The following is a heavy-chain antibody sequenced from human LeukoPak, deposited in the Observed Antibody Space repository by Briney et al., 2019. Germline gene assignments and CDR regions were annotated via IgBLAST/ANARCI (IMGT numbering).Heavy chain of an antibody. V-gene: IGHV3-74*01. CDR3: ATKQWLAPPPDS. D-gene: IGHD6-19*01. J-gene: IGHJ4*02. Sequence: GGSLRLSCAASGFTLSKYWQLLVRQAPGKGLESVSRINTDGTVTTYADSVKGRFTVSRDNADNTMILQMNSVRGEDTAVYYCATKQWLAPPPDSWGQGTPVTVSS. CDR2: INTDGTVT. CDR1: GFTLSKYW.